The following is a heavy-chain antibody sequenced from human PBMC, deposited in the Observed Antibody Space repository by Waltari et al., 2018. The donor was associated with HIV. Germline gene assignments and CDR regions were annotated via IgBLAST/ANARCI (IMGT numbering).Heavy chain of an antibody. CDR3: ARRHVDTALVRWGLDD. Sequence: QLQLQESGPGLVKPSETLSLTCTVSGGSISRSSYFWGWIGQPPGKGREWSGSIYYSGSTYYNPSLKSRFTISVDTSTNQFSLFLSSVTAADTAVYYCARRHVDTALVRWGLDDWGQGTLVTVSS. V-gene: IGHV4-39*01. CDR2: IYYSGST. J-gene: IGHJ4*02. CDR1: GGSISRSSYF. D-gene: IGHD5-18*01.